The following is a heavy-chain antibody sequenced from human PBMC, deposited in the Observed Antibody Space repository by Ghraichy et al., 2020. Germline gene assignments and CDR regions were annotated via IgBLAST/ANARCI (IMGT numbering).Heavy chain of an antibody. J-gene: IGHJ2*01. CDR3: ARGLRVTMVRGVTRYFDL. Sequence: ESLNISCAVYGGSFSGYYWSWIRQPPGKGLEWIGEINHSGSTNYNPSLKSRVTISVDTSKNQFSLKLSSVTAADTAVYYCARGLRVTMVRGVTRYFDLWGRGTLVTVSS. V-gene: IGHV4-34*01. CDR1: GGSFSGYY. CDR2: INHSGST. D-gene: IGHD3-10*01.